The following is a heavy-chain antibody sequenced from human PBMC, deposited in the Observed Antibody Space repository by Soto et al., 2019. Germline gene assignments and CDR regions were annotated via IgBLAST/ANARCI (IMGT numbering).Heavy chain of an antibody. CDR2: ISAYNGNT. Sequence: GASVKVSCKASGYTFTSYGISWVRQAPGQGLEWMGWISAYNGNTNYAQKLQGRVTMTTDTSTSTAYMELRSLRSDDTAVYYCAGDRRTIAAAKGSWFDPWGQGTLVTVSS. CDR3: AGDRRTIAAAKGSWFDP. D-gene: IGHD6-13*01. J-gene: IGHJ5*02. CDR1: GYTFTSYG. V-gene: IGHV1-18*01.